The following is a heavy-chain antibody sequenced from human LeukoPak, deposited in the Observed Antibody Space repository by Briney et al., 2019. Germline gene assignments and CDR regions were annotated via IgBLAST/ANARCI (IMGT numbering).Heavy chain of an antibody. CDR1: GYTFSSYG. CDR3: ARMEEAIAGFDY. CDR2: ISAYTGNT. J-gene: IGHJ4*02. V-gene: IGHV1-18*01. Sequence: ASVKVSCKASGYTFSSYGISWVRQSPGQGLEGMGWISAYTGNTNYAQKLQGRVTMTTDTSTSTAYMDLRSLRSDDTAVYYCARMEEAIAGFDYWGQGTLVTVSS. D-gene: IGHD6-13*01.